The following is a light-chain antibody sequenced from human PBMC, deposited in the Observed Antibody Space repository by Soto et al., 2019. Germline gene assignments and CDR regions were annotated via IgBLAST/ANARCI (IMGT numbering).Light chain of an antibody. Sequence: EILLTQSLATLPVSPGERATLSFSASQSVGSNLAWFQQKPGQAPRLLIYGSSTRATGVPARFSGSGSGADFTLTISNLQSEDFAVYYCQQYTNWPPITFGQGTKVDIK. J-gene: IGKJ1*01. CDR1: QSVGSN. CDR3: QQYTNWPPIT. CDR2: GSS. V-gene: IGKV3-15*01.